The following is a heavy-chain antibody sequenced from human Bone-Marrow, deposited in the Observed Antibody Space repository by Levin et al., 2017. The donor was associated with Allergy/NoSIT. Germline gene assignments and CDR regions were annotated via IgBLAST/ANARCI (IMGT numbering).Heavy chain of an antibody. V-gene: IGHV3-23*01. J-gene: IGHJ4*02. CDR3: AKGEDDIRDVVYFHS. D-gene: IGHD3-16*01. CDR2: MTSGGTT. CDR1: GFTFNNYA. Sequence: GGSLRLSCVASGFTFNNYAMSWVRQAPGKALEWVSSMTSGGTTYYADSVKGRFIISRDNPKNSMYLQMNSLRAEDTALYYCAKGEDDIRDVVYFHSWGQGTLVTVSS.